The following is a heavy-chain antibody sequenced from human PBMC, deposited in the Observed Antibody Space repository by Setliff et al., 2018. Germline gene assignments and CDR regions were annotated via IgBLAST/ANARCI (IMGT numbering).Heavy chain of an antibody. J-gene: IGHJ4*02. Sequence: SETLSLTCSVSDDSFYSDYYFWGWIRQPPGKGLEWIATISSSGATNYNSSLKSRVTLSRDVAKRQFALNLRSVTAVDTAVYYCARLPNYVWGSPVDYWGQGTLVTVSS. V-gene: IGHV4-39*01. D-gene: IGHD3-16*01. CDR1: DDSFYSDYYF. CDR3: ARLPNYVWGSPVDY. CDR2: ISSSGAT.